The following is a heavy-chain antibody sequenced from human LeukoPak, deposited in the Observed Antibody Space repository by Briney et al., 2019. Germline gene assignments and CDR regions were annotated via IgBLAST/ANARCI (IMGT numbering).Heavy chain of an antibody. D-gene: IGHD1-1*01. CDR1: GVSISSSNW. Sequence: SGTLSLTCAVSGVSISSSNWWSWVRQPPGKGLEWIGSIYYSGSTYYNPSLKSRVTISVDTSKNQFSLKLSSVTAADTAVYYCARRTYKNDLGIRYYFTDVWGKGTTVTISS. J-gene: IGHJ6*03. V-gene: IGHV4-4*02. CDR3: ARRTYKNDLGIRYYFTDV. CDR2: IYYSGST.